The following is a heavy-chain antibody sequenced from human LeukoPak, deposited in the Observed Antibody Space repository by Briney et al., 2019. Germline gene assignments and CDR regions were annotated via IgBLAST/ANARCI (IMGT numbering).Heavy chain of an antibody. J-gene: IGHJ4*02. D-gene: IGHD1-26*01. CDR1: GYSFTSYW. Sequence: GESLKISCKSSGYSFTSYWISWVRQTPGKGLEWMGRIDPSDSYTNYSPSFQGQVTISADKSISTAYLQWSSLKASDTAMYYCARMVGAPYFDYWGQGTLVTVSS. CDR3: ARMVGAPYFDY. V-gene: IGHV5-10-1*04. CDR2: IDPSDSYT.